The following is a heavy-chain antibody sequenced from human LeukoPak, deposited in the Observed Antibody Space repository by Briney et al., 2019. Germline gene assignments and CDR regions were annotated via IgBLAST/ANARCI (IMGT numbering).Heavy chain of an antibody. CDR3: AGGYAYFDY. V-gene: IGHV1-2*02. Sequence: AASVKVSCKASGYTLTDFYVHWVRLAPGQGLERMGWFNPNSGVTNYAQKFQGRVTMTGDTSSNTAYMELSRLTSDDTAVYYCAGGYAYFDYWGQGSLVTVSS. CDR1: GYTLTDFY. J-gene: IGHJ4*02. D-gene: IGHD2-2*01. CDR2: FNPNSGVT.